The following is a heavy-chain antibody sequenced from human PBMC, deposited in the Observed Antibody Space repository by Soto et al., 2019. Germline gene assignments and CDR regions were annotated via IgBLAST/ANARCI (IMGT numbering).Heavy chain of an antibody. CDR2: IYWSGNT. V-gene: IGHV4-31*01. CDR3: ARGAADYGDAFDI. D-gene: IGHD4-17*01. CDR1: GDSTSRGGYY. J-gene: IGHJ3*02. Sequence: QVRLQESGPGLVKPSQTLSLTCSVSGDSTSRGGYYWSWIRQHPGKGLACIGYIYWSGNTYFNPSIKSLVSIALGTSANQFSLNLPSVTAAATAVYYCARGAADYGDAFDIWGQATTVTVSS.